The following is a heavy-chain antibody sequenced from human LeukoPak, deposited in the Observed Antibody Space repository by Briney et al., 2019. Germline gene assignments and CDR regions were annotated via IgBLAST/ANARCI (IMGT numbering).Heavy chain of an antibody. J-gene: IGHJ4*02. CDR1: GYTFTSYD. V-gene: IGHV1-8*01. D-gene: IGHD5-18*01. Sequence: ASVKVSCKASGYTFTSYDINWVRQATGQGLEWMGWMNPNSGDTGYVQKFQGRVTITADESTSTAYMELSSLRSEDTAVYYCARAKSGDTAMALFDYWGQGTLVTVSS. CDR3: ARAKSGDTAMALFDY. CDR2: MNPNSGDT.